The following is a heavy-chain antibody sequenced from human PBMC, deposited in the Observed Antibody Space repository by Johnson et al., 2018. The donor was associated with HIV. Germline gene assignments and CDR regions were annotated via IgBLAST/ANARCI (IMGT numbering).Heavy chain of an antibody. Sequence: QVQLVESGGGVVQPGKSLRLSCVASAFAFSSYAMHWVRQTPGKGLEWVAVISSDGSNKYFADSVKGRFIISRDNSKNTLYLQMNSLTTEDTAAYYCARGGGCGGDRYSGCDAFDIWGQGTMVTVS. J-gene: IGHJ3*02. V-gene: IGHV3-30*04. CDR1: AFAFSSYA. D-gene: IGHD2-21*01. CDR3: ARGGGCGGDRYSGCDAFDI. CDR2: ISSDGSNK.